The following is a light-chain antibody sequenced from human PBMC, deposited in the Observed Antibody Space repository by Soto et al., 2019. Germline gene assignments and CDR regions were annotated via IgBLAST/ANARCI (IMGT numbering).Light chain of an antibody. CDR3: QHYSSYSEA. CDR2: KAS. V-gene: IGKV1-5*03. J-gene: IGKJ1*01. CDR1: QTISSW. Sequence: DIKMTQSPSTLSGSVGDRVTITCRARQTISSWLAGYQQNPGKAPKLLIYKASTLKSGAPSRFSGSGSGTEFTLTISSLQPDDFATYYCQHYSSYSEAFGQGTKVELK.